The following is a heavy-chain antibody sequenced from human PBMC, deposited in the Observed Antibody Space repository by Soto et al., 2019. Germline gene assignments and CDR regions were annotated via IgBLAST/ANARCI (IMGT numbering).Heavy chain of an antibody. CDR2: IYYSGST. Sequence: QVQLQESGPGLVKPSQTLSLTCTVSGWSISSGDYYWSRIRQPPGKGLEWIGYIYYSGSTYYNPSLESRVTISVETSKNQYSLKLSSVNAADTAVYYCARVDSSGYQPFDYWGQGTLVTVSS. CDR3: ARVDSSGYQPFDY. V-gene: IGHV4-30-4*01. D-gene: IGHD3-22*01. CDR1: GWSISSGDYY. J-gene: IGHJ4*02.